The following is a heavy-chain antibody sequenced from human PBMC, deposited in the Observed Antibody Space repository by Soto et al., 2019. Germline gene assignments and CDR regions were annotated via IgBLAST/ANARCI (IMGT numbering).Heavy chain of an antibody. CDR1: GGSISSYY. CDR2: IYYSGST. J-gene: IGHJ6*03. CDR3: ATREVTMVRGRDYYYYYMDV. Sequence: QVQLQESGPGLVKPSETLSLTCTVSGGSISSYYWSWIRQPPGKGLEWIGYIYYSGSTNYIPSLKSRVTISVDTSKNQFSLKLSSVTAADTAVYYCATREVTMVRGRDYYYYYMDVWGKGTTVTVSS. D-gene: IGHD3-10*01. V-gene: IGHV4-59*01.